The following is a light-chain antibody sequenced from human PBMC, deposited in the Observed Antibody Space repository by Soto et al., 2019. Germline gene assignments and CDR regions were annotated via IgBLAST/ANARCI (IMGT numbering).Light chain of an antibody. CDR2: ATS. Sequence: DIQMTQSPSSLSASVGDRVTITCRASQSISRYLIWYQQKPGKAPKLHIYATSSLQSGVPSRFSGSGSGTDFTLTISSLQPEDFATYYCQQRYRSPPETFGQGTKVEIK. CDR1: QSISRY. J-gene: IGKJ1*01. V-gene: IGKV1-39*01. CDR3: QQRYRSPPET.